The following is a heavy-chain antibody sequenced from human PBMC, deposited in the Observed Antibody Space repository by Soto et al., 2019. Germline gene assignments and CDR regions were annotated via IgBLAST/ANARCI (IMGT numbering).Heavy chain of an antibody. J-gene: IGHJ4*02. CDR1: GDSVSSNTAS. CDR3: AKRENLGPKSGSAFDX. CDR2: TYFRSKWYN. V-gene: IGHV6-1*01. Sequence: SQSLSLSCSISGDSVSSNTASWNWIRQSPSIGLECLGSTYFRSKWYNYYAVSLKSRIIGNPDTSDNQFSLQLNSVTPEDTSVYLCAKRENLGPKSGSAFDXWGQVIMVTVSX. D-gene: IGHD6-25*01.